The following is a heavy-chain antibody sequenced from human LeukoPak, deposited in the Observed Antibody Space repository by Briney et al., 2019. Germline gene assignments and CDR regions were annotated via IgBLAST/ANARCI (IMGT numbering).Heavy chain of an antibody. CDR3: ARDGGEQLVGPFDY. J-gene: IGHJ4*02. CDR1: GLTFSSYA. D-gene: IGHD6-6*01. V-gene: IGHV3-23*01. Sequence: GGSLRLSCAASGLTFSSYAMSWVRQAPGKGLEWVSAISGSGGSTYYADSVKGRFTISRDNSKNTLYLQMNSLRAEDTAVYYCARDGGEQLVGPFDYWGQGTLVTVSS. CDR2: ISGSGGST.